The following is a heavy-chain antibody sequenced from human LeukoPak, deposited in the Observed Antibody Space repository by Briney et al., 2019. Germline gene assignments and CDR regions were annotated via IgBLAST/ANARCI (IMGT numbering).Heavy chain of an antibody. D-gene: IGHD4-17*01. CDR3: ARDRYYTDYEVSRYNWLDP. CDR1: GFTFDDYA. Sequence: GSLRLSCAASGFTFDDYAMHWVRQAPGKGLEWVANIKEDGSEKHYVDSVKGRFTISRDNAMNSLYLQMNSLRVEDTAVYYCARDRYYTDYEVSRYNWLDPWGQGTLVTVSS. CDR2: IKEDGSEK. V-gene: IGHV3-7*01. J-gene: IGHJ5*02.